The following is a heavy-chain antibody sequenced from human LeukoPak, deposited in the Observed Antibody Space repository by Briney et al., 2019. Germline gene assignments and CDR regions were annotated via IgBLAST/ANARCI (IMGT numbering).Heavy chain of an antibody. Sequence: GGSLRRSCAASGVTFSSYSMNWVRQAPGKGLEWVSSISSSSSYIYYADSVKGRFTISRDNAKNSLYLQMNSLRAEDTAVYYCARVRSPRYFDYWGQGTLVTVSS. CDR2: ISSSSSYI. J-gene: IGHJ4*02. CDR3: ARVRSPRYFDY. CDR1: GVTFSSYS. V-gene: IGHV3-21*01.